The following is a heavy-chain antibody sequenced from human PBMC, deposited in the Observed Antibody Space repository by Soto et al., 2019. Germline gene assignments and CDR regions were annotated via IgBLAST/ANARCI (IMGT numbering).Heavy chain of an antibody. J-gene: IGHJ6*03. CDR3: AGTTSHQWYYMDV. CDR2: TYYRSRWYN. CDR1: GYSVSSNSAA. V-gene: IGHV6-1*01. Sequence: SQTLSLTCVISGYSVSSNSAAWNWIRLSPSRGLEWLARTYYRSRWYNDYAVSVRSRITVNPDTSKNQFSLQLTSVTPEDTAVYYCAGTTSHQWYYMDVWGKGTTVTVSS. D-gene: IGHD1-7*01.